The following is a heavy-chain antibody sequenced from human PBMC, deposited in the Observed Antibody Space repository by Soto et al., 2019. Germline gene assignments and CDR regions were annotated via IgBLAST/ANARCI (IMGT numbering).Heavy chain of an antibody. J-gene: IGHJ4*02. CDR2: INAGNGNT. D-gene: IGHD1-26*01. CDR1: GYTFTSYA. V-gene: IGHV1-3*01. Sequence: ASVKVSCKASGYTFTSYAIHWVRQASGQRLEWMGWINAGNGNTKYSQKFQGRVTITRDTSASTVYMELSSLRSEDTAVYYCARSDTGSLDYFDYWGQGTLVTVSS. CDR3: ARSDTGSLDYFDY.